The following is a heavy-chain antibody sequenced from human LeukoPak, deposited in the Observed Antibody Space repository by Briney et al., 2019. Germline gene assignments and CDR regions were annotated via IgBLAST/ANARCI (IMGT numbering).Heavy chain of an antibody. Sequence: GGSLRLSCAASGFTFSSYSMNWVRQAPGKGLEWVSSISSSSSYIYYADSVKGRFTISRDNAKNSLYLQMNSLRAEDTAVYYCARVVDIVVVPAAPRYSSSWYHYYYDMDVWGKGTTVTVSS. D-gene: IGHD2-2*03. CDR1: GFTFSSYS. V-gene: IGHV3-21*01. CDR2: ISSSSSYI. J-gene: IGHJ6*03. CDR3: ARVVDIVVVPAAPRYSSSWYHYYYDMDV.